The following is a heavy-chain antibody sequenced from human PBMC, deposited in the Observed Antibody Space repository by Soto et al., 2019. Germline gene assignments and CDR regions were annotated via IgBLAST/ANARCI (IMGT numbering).Heavy chain of an antibody. Sequence: GGSLRLSCAASGFTFSHHLMHWVRQAPGKGLVWVSRINSDGTFSNYADSVKGRFTISRDNAKNTLYLQMNSLRAEDTAVYYCVRVFCSSTSCYNPSSFDYWGQGSLVTVSS. V-gene: IGHV3-74*01. D-gene: IGHD2-2*02. J-gene: IGHJ4*02. CDR2: INSDGTFS. CDR1: GFTFSHHL. CDR3: VRVFCSSTSCYNPSSFDY.